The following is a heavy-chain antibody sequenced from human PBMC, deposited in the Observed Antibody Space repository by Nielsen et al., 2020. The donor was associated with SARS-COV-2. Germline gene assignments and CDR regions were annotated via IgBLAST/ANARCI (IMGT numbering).Heavy chain of an antibody. CDR1: GYTFTGYY. J-gene: IGHJ4*02. Sequence: ASVKVSCKASGYTFTGYYMHWVRQAPGQGLEWMGIINPSGGSTSYAQKFQGRVTMTRDTSTSTVYMELSSLRSEDTAVYYCARDMGNVEMPDYWGQGTLVTVSS. D-gene: IGHD5-24*01. V-gene: IGHV1-46*01. CDR3: ARDMGNVEMPDY. CDR2: INPSGGST.